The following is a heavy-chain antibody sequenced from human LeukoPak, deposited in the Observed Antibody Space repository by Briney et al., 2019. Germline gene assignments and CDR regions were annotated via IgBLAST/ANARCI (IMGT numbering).Heavy chain of an antibody. CDR3: ERGVRSTSCD. CDR2: IKGDGSEK. D-gene: IGHD1-1*01. V-gene: IGHV3-7*01. CDR1: GFTFSSYW. J-gene: IGHJ4*02. Sequence: GGSLRLSCAPSGFTFSSYWMNWVRQVPGEGLEWVANIKGDGSEKYYVDSVKGRFTISRDNAKNSVDLQMNSLRAEDTAVYYCERGVRSTSCDWGQGTLVTVSS.